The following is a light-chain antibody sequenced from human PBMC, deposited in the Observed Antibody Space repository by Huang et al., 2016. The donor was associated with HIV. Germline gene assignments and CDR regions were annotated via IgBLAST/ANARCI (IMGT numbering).Light chain of an antibody. Sequence: IQLTQSPSSLSASVGDRVTITCRASPGISSYLAWYQQKPGKAPKLLMYALASLQSGVPSRFSGSGSGTDFTLTISSLQPEDSATYYCQQLDGYPLTFGPGTKVHI. V-gene: IGKV1-9*01. CDR1: PGISSY. CDR2: ALA. CDR3: QQLDGYPLT. J-gene: IGKJ3*01.